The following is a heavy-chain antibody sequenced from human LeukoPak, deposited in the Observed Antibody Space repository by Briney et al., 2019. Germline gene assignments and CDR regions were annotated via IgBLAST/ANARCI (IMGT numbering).Heavy chain of an antibody. V-gene: IGHV4-39*07. CDR1: AGSISSSSYY. Sequence: PSETLSLTCTVSAGSISSSSYYWGWIRQPRGKGLEWIGRIYYNGSTYYNPSLKTRVTISVDTSKNQSSLKLSSVTAADTAVYYCARGPEDYDILTGYYYEWGQGSLVTVSS. D-gene: IGHD3-9*01. CDR2: IYYNGST. CDR3: ARGPEDYDILTGYYYE. J-gene: IGHJ4*02.